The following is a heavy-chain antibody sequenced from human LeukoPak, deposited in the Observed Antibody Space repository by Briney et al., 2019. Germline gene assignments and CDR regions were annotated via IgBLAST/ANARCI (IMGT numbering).Heavy chain of an antibody. CDR1: SGSISSYY. CDR3: ARHGPYRGRLGWFDP. J-gene: IGHJ5*02. CDR2: IYYTGSN. Sequence: PSETLSLTCTVSSGSISSYYWSWIRQPPGKGLEWIGYIYYTGSNNYNPSLKSRVTISVDTSKNQFSLNLSSVTAADTAVYYCARHGPYRGRLGWFDPWGQGTLVTVSS. D-gene: IGHD1-26*01. V-gene: IGHV4-59*08.